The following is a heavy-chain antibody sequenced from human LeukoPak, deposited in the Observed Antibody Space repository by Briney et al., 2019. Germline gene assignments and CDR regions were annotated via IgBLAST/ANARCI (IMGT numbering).Heavy chain of an antibody. Sequence: GGSLRLSCAASAFTFSSYGMHWVRQAPGKGLEWVAYIQYDRTNEQYAHSVRGRFRISRDNSKNILYLQMNSLRAEDTAVYYCAKLPYYDSSGSIDYWGQGTLVTVSS. J-gene: IGHJ4*02. CDR2: IQYDRTNE. CDR1: AFTFSSYG. CDR3: AKLPYYDSSGSIDY. V-gene: IGHV3-30*02. D-gene: IGHD3-22*01.